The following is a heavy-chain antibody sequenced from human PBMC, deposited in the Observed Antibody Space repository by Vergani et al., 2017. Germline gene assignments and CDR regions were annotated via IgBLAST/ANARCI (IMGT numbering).Heavy chain of an antibody. CDR2: FDPEDGET. CDR3: VITSGAAAGPNWFDP. V-gene: IGHV1-24*01. D-gene: IGHD6-13*01. J-gene: IGHJ5*02. Sequence: QVQLVQSGAEVKKPGASVKVSCKVSGYTLTELSMPWVRQAPGKGLEWMGGFDPEDGETIYAQKFQGRVTMTEDTSTDTAYMELSSLRSEDTAVYYCVITSGAAAGPNWFDPWGQGTLVTVSS. CDR1: GYTLTELS.